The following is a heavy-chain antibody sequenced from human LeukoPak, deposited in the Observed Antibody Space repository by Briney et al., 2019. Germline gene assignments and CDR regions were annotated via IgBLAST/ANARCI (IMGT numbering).Heavy chain of an antibody. CDR1: GFTFSSHA. CDR2: ISYDGSNK. J-gene: IGHJ6*02. Sequence: PGGSLRLSCAASGFTFSSHAMHWVRQAPGKGLEWVAVISYDGSNKYYADSVKGRFTISRDNSKNTLYLQMNSLRAEDTAVYYCARAGRSGYYYYYYGMDVWGQGTTVTVSS. D-gene: IGHD3-22*01. CDR3: ARAGRSGYYYYYYGMDV. V-gene: IGHV3-30-3*01.